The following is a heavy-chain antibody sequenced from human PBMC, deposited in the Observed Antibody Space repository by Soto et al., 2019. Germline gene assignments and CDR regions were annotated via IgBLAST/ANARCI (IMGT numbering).Heavy chain of an antibody. CDR1: GGTFSSYA. V-gene: IGHV1-69*13. CDR2: IIPIFGTA. J-gene: IGHJ4*02. CDR3: AREVSEMATVYFDY. D-gene: IGHD4-4*01. Sequence: GASVKVSCKASGGTFSSYAISWVRQAPGQGLEWMGGIIPIFGTANYAQKFQGRVTITADESTSTAYMELSSLRSEDMAVYYCAREVSEMATVYFDYWGQGTLVTVSS.